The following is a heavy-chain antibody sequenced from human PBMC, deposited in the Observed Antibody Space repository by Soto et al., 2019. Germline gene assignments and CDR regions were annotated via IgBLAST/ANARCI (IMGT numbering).Heavy chain of an antibody. Sequence: ETLSLSCSGSGGSISGYYWSWVRQPAGKGLEWLGRMYDTGSANYNPSLKSRVTMSIATSKNQLSLKLTSVTAADTAVYYCARYRHRSGWTYFDYCGQGSLVTVSS. J-gene: IGHJ4*02. CDR2: MYDTGSA. D-gene: IGHD6-19*01. CDR1: GGSISGYY. CDR3: ARYRHRSGWTYFDY. V-gene: IGHV4-4*07.